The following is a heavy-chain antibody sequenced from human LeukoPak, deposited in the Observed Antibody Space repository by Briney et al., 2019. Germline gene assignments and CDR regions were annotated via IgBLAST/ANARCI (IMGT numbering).Heavy chain of an antibody. J-gene: IGHJ4*02. CDR3: AKVAPLYSGPYYFDY. CDR1: GFTFDDYA. Sequence: GGSLRLSCAASGFTFDDYAMHWVRQAPGKGLEWVSGISWNSGSIGYADSVKGRFTISRDNAKNSLYLLMNSLRAEDTALYYCAKVAPLYSGPYYFDYWGQGTLVTVSS. D-gene: IGHD1-26*01. CDR2: ISWNSGSI. V-gene: IGHV3-9*01.